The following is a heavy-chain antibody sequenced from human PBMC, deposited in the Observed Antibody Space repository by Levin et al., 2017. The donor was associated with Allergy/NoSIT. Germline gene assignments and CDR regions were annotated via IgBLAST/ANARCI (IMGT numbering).Heavy chain of an antibody. J-gene: IGHJ4*02. CDR1: GFTFSSYA. Sequence: GGSLRLSCAASGFTFSSYAMHWVRQAPGKGLEWVALISYDGSNKYYADSVKGRFTISRDNSKNTLYVQMNSLRAEDTAVYYCARDRSGSYYLDYWGQGSLVTVSS. CDR3: ARDRSGSYYLDY. CDR2: ISYDGSNK. D-gene: IGHD1-26*01. V-gene: IGHV3-30-3*01.